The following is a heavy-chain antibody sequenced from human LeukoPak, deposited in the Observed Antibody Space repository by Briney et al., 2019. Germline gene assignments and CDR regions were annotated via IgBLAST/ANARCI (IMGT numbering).Heavy chain of an antibody. J-gene: IGHJ6*02. V-gene: IGHV1-24*01. CDR1: GYTLTELS. CDR3: ATRIGRYYGMDV. CDR2: FDPEDGET. D-gene: IGHD1-26*01. Sequence: ASVKVSCKVSGYTLTELSMHWVRQAPGKGLEWMGGFDPEDGETIYAQKFQGRVTMTEDTSTDTAYVELSSLRSEDTAVYYCATRIGRYYGMDVWGQGTTVTVSS.